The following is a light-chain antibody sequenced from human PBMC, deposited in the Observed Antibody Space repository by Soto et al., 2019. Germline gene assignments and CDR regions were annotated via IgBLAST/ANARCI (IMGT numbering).Light chain of an antibody. J-gene: IGKJ1*01. CDR1: QTISSY. Sequence: DIQMTQSPSSLSAPVGARVTITCRASQTISSYLNWYQQKPGXAPKRLIYVASSLQGGVPSRFSGTGSGTDFTLSIGSLQPDDLATYYCQQHNSYWTFGQGTEVDI. CDR2: VAS. CDR3: QQHNSYWT. V-gene: IGKV1-39*01.